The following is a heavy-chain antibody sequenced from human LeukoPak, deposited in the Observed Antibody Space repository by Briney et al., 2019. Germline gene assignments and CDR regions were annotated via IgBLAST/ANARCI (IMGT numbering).Heavy chain of an antibody. CDR1: GFTFSSYS. D-gene: IGHD2-15*01. CDR3: ARDMGYCSGGSCNDNNWFDP. J-gene: IGHJ5*02. V-gene: IGHV3-21*01. CDR2: ISSSSSYI. Sequence: GGSLRLSCAASGFTFSSYSVNWVRQAPGKGLEWVSSISSSSSYIYYADSVKGRFTISRDNAKNSLYLQMNSLRAEDTAVYYCARDMGYCSGGSCNDNNWFDPWGQGTLVTVSS.